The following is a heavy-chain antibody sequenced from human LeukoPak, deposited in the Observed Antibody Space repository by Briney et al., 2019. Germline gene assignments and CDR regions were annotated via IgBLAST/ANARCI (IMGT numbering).Heavy chain of an antibody. CDR1: GYTFTGYY. CDR2: INPNSGGT. Sequence: GASVKVSCKASGYTFTGYYMHWVRQAPGQGLEWMGWINPNSGGTNYAQKFRGRVTMTRDTSISTAYMELSRLRSDDTAVYYCAREQAYCGGDCYTNDAFDIWGQGTMVTVSS. J-gene: IGHJ3*02. CDR3: AREQAYCGGDCYTNDAFDI. V-gene: IGHV1-2*02. D-gene: IGHD2-21*02.